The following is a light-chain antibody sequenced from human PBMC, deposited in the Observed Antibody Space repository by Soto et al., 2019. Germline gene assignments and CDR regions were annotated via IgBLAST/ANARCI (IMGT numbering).Light chain of an antibody. V-gene: IGKV3-20*01. CDR3: QQYGSPTWT. CDR1: QSVGSSY. CDR2: GAS. J-gene: IGKJ1*01. Sequence: EIVLTQSPGTLSLSPGERATLSCRASQSVGSSYLAWYQQKPGQAPRLLIYGASSRATGIPDRFSGSGSGTDFTLTISRLEPEDFAVYYCQQYGSPTWTFGQGTKVDIK.